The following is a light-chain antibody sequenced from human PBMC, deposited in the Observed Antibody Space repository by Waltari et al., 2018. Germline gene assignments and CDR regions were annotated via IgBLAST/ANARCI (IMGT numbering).Light chain of an antibody. CDR3: QQRGA. CDR2: DAS. CDR1: QSVSTY. Sequence: EIVLTQSPATLSLSPGERATLSCRASQSVSTYLAWYQPKPGQAPRLLIYDASNRATGIPARFSGSGSGTDFTLTISSLEPEDIAVYYCQQRGAFGPGTKVEIK. V-gene: IGKV3-11*01. J-gene: IGKJ3*01.